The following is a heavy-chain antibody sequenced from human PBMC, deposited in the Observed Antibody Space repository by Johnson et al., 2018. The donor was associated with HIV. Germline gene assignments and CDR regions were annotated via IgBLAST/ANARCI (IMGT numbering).Heavy chain of an antibody. CDR2: IKQDGSEK. Sequence: MQLVESGGGLVQPGGSLRLSCTTSGFTFSSYWMSWVRQAPGKGLEWVANIKQDGSEKYYVDSVKGRFTISRDNAKNSLYLQMNSLRAEDTAVYECERDPIRGYGDYEDDAFDIWGQVTMVTVSS. D-gene: IGHD4-17*01. V-gene: IGHV3-7*01. CDR3: ERDPIRGYGDYEDDAFDI. J-gene: IGHJ3*02. CDR1: GFTFSSYW.